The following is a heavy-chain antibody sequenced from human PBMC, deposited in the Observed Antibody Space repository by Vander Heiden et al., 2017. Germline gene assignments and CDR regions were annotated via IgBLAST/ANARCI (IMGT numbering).Heavy chain of an antibody. J-gene: IGHJ5*02. CDR2: INPNTGGT. CDR3: ARDYGDYAGFDP. Sequence: QVQLVQSGAAVKKHGASVKVSCKASGYPFPGYYMHWVRQAPGQGLEWMGWINPNTGGTNYAQKFQGRVTMTRDTSISTAYMELSRLRSDDTAVYYCARDYGDYAGFDPWGQGTLVTVSS. V-gene: IGHV1-2*02. D-gene: IGHD4-17*01. CDR1: GYPFPGYY.